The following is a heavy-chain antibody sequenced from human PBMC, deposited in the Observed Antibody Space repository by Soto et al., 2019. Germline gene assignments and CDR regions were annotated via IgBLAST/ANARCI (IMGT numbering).Heavy chain of an antibody. Sequence: GSLRLSCAASGFTFSNYAMTWVRQGPGKGLEWVSAISGSGGSAYYADSVKGRFTISRDNSKNTLYLQMNSLRADDSGVYYCAKDPYSGVLVPVAIGFDPWGPGTLVTVSS. CDR3: AKDPYSGVLVPVAIGFDP. V-gene: IGHV3-23*01. CDR2: ISGSGGSA. CDR1: GFTFSNYA. J-gene: IGHJ5*02. D-gene: IGHD2-2*01.